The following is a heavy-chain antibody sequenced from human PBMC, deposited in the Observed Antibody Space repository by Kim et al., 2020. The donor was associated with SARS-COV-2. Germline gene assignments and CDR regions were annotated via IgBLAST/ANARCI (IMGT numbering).Heavy chain of an antibody. Sequence: GGSLRLSCSASGFTFSSYAMHWVRQAPGKGLEYVSAISSNGGSTDYADSVKGRFTISRDNSKNTLYLQMSSLRAEDTAVYYCVKGSQYTYYGDYHGYWGQGTLVTVPS. V-gene: IGHV3-64D*09. CDR1: GFTFSSYA. D-gene: IGHD4-17*01. CDR2: ISSNGGST. CDR3: VKGSQYTYYGDYHGY. J-gene: IGHJ4*02.